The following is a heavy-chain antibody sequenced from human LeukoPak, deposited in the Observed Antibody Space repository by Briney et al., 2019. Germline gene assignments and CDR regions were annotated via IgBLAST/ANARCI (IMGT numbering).Heavy chain of an antibody. CDR1: GFTFGEHA. Sequence: GGSLRLSCTASGFTFGEHAMSWVRQAPGKGLEWVGFIRSKAYHRTQEYAASVKGRFTTSRDDSTSIAYLQMNSLETEDTAVYYCTIGPIHLWFYHGMDVWGQGTTVTVSS. D-gene: IGHD5-18*01. CDR3: TIGPIHLWFYHGMDV. J-gene: IGHJ6*02. CDR2: IRSKAYHRTQ. V-gene: IGHV3-49*04.